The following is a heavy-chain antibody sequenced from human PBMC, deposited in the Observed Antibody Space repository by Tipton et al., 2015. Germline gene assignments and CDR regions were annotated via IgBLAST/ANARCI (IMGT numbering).Heavy chain of an antibody. V-gene: IGHV3-23*01. CDR3: VKDGDGWFGILMGYFAS. J-gene: IGHJ4*02. D-gene: IGHD3-10*01. CDR2: LGDVGGGSS. CDR1: GFTFSRYA. Sequence: GSLRLSCAASGFTFSRYAMSWVRQAPGKGLEWVTGLGDVGGGSSYYADSVRGRFTISRDDSRDTLYLQMNGLRAEDTAVYYCVKDGDGWFGILMGYFASWGQGTLVTVSS.